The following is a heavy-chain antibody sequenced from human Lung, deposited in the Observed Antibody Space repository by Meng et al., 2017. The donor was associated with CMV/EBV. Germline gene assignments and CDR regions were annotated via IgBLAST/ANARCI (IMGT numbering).Heavy chain of an antibody. Sequence: SXAASGFAFSSYGMHWVRQAPGKGLEWVVFIRIEGSEKYYADSVKGRFTISRDNSKNTVSLQMESLRAEDEAVYYCAKEGKSVDSGSSYASWGQGTXVTVSS. D-gene: IGHD1-26*01. V-gene: IGHV3-30*02. CDR1: GFAFSSYG. J-gene: IGHJ4*02. CDR3: AKEGKSVDSGSSYAS. CDR2: IRIEGSEK.